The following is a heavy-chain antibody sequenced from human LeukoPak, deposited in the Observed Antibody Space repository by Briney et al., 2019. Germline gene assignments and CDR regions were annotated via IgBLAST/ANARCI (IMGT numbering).Heavy chain of an antibody. V-gene: IGHV1-69*13. Sequence: VASVKVSCKASGGAFSSYAISWVRQAPGQGLEWMGGIIPIFGTANYAQKFQGRVTITADESTSTAYMELSSLRSEDTAVYYCAIRRGYSYGYLDYWGQGTLVTVSS. J-gene: IGHJ4*02. CDR2: IIPIFGTA. CDR3: AIRRGYSYGYLDY. D-gene: IGHD5-18*01. CDR1: GGAFSSYA.